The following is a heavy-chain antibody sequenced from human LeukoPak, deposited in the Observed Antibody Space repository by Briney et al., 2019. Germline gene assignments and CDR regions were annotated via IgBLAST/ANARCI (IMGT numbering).Heavy chain of an antibody. V-gene: IGHV3-23*01. D-gene: IGHD1-26*01. Sequence: GGSPRLSCAASGFTFSSYAMSWVRQAPGKGLEWVSAISGSGGSTYYADSVKGRFTISRDNSKNTLYLQMNSLRAEDTAVYYCAKDLSGSYYFDYWSQGTLVTVSS. CDR3: AKDLSGSYYFDY. CDR2: ISGSGGST. J-gene: IGHJ4*02. CDR1: GFTFSSYA.